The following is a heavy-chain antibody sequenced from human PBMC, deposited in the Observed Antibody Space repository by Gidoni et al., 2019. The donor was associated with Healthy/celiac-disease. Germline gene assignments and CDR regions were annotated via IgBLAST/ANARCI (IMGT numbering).Heavy chain of an antibody. CDR2: IKSKTDGGTT. Sequence: EVQLVVSGGGLVAPGGSLRLSCAASGFTFSHAWMRWGRRAPGRGLGGVGRIKSKTDGGTTDYAAPVKGIFTISRNDSKNTLYLQMNSLKTEDTAGYYGTTEGVDILAPGVYWGQGTLVTVSS. CDR3: TTEGVDILAPGVY. J-gene: IGHJ4*02. V-gene: IGHV3-15*01. D-gene: IGHD5-12*01. CDR1: GFTFSHAW.